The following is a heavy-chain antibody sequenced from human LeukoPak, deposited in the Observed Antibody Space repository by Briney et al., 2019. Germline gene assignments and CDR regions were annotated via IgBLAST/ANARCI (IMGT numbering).Heavy chain of an antibody. J-gene: IGHJ4*02. CDR1: GFTFSGYS. CDR3: ARERSWLPDY. Sequence: PGGSLRLSCAASGFTFSGYSMNWVRQAPGKGLEWVSSISSSSSYIYYADSVKGRFTISRDNAKNSLYLQMNSLRAEDTAVYYCARERSWLPDYWGQGTLVTVSS. CDR2: ISSSSSYI. V-gene: IGHV3-21*01. D-gene: IGHD5-12*01.